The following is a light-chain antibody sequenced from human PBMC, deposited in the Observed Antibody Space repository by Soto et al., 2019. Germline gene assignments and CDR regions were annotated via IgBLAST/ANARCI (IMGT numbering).Light chain of an antibody. CDR1: QSVTND. CDR2: AAS. Sequence: EIVLTQSPATLSLSPGERATLSWGASQSVTNDLVWYQRKPGQAPRLLIYAASTRATGVPARFSGSGSGTEFTLTISSLKSGDFAVYYCQQHKMSPLTFGGGTKVDIK. CDR3: QQHKMSPLT. J-gene: IGKJ4*01. V-gene: IGKV3-15*01.